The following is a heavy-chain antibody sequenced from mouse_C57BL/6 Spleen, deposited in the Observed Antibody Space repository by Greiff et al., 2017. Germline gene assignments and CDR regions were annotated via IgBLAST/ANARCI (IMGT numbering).Heavy chain of an antibody. CDR1: GFNIKDDY. D-gene: IGHD2-3*01. Sequence: VQLQQSGAELVRPGASVKLSCTASGFNIKDDYMHWVKQRPEQGLEWIGWIDPENGDTEYASKFQGKATITADTSSNTAYLQLSSLTSEDTAVYYCTTDGYYYYRGQSTTLTVSS. CDR3: TTDGYYYY. J-gene: IGHJ2*01. CDR2: IDPENGDT. V-gene: IGHV14-4*01.